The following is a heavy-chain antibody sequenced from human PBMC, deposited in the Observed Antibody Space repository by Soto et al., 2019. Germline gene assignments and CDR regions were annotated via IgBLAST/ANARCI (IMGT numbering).Heavy chain of an antibody. CDR1: GGSISSSSYY. Sequence: SETLSLTCTVSGGSISSSSYYWGWIRQPPGKGLEWIGSIYYSGSTYYNPSLKSRVTISVDTSKNQFSLKLSSVTAADTAVYYCARTTGYFDNRNWFDPWGQGTLVTVSS. V-gene: IGHV4-39*01. D-gene: IGHD3-9*01. CDR3: ARTTGYFDNRNWFDP. J-gene: IGHJ5*02. CDR2: IYYSGST.